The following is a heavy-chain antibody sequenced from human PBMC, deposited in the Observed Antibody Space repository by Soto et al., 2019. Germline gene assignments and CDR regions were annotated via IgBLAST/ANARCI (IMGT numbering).Heavy chain of an antibody. CDR3: ARDLEMATIDY. V-gene: IGHV3-33*01. CDR2: IWYDGSNK. CDR1: GFTFSSYG. J-gene: IGHJ4*02. D-gene: IGHD5-12*01. Sequence: GGSLRLSCAASGFTFSSYGMHWVRQAPGKGLEWVAVIWYDGSNKYYADSVKGRFTISRDNSKNTLYLQMNSLRAEDTAVYYCARDLEMATIDYLGQGTLVTVSS.